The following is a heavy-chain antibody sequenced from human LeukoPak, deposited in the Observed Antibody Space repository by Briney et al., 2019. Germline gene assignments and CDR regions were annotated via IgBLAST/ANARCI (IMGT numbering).Heavy chain of an antibody. CDR2: ISHNGYT. D-gene: IGHD5-18*01. Sequence: PSETLSLTCTVSGGSISGYYWSWIRQPPGMGLEWLGYISHNGYTNYNPSLKTRVTISVDTSNNQFSLKLSSVTAADTAFYYCARIGGYSYGSHYWGQGTLVTVPS. J-gene: IGHJ4*02. V-gene: IGHV4-59*01. CDR3: ARIGGYSYGSHY. CDR1: GGSISGYY.